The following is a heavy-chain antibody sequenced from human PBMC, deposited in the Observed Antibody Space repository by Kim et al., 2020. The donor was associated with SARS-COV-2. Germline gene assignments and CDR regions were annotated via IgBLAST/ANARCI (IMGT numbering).Heavy chain of an antibody. CDR1: GFTFSSYG. D-gene: IGHD3-22*01. V-gene: IGHV3-33*01. CDR2: IWYDGSNK. CDR3: ARTKDDSSGYYYSYYYYGMDV. J-gene: IGHJ6*02. Sequence: GGSLRLSCAASGFTFSSYGVHWVRQAPGKGLEWVAVIWYDGSNKYYADSVKGRFTISRDNSKNTLYLQMNSLRAEDTAVYYCARTKDDSSGYYYSYYYYGMDVWGQGTTVTVSS.